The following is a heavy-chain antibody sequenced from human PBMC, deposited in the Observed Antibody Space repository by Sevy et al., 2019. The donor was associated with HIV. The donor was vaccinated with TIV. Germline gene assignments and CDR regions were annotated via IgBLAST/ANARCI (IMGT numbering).Heavy chain of an antibody. D-gene: IGHD2-8*01. V-gene: IGHV3-23*01. CDR2: FSFGCGRI. CDR1: GFTFAKYS. Sequence: GGSLRLSCAASGFTFAKYSMSWVRQAPGKGLEWVSTFSFGCGRINYADSVKGRFTISRDDSKNTLFLQMNSLRAEDTATYSCAREGCTQPHDYWGQGTLVIVSS. J-gene: IGHJ4*02. CDR3: AREGCTQPHDY.